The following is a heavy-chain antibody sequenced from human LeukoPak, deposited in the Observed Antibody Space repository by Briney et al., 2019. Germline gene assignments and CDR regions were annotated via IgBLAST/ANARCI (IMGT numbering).Heavy chain of an antibody. CDR3: TRDLMDYDVSTGLHHYYMDV. Sequence: GGSLRLSCVASGFTFSSYWMHWVRQDPRKGLVWVSRINGDGRNINYADSVRGRFTISRDNAKNTLYLQMNTMRVEDTAVYYCTRDLMDYDVSTGLHHYYMDVWGQGTTVTVSS. D-gene: IGHD3-9*01. V-gene: IGHV3-74*01. CDR2: INGDGRNI. J-gene: IGHJ6*02. CDR1: GFTFSSYW.